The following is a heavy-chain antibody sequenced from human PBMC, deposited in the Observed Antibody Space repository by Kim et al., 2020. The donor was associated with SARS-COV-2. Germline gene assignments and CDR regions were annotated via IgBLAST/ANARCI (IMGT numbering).Heavy chain of an antibody. V-gene: IGHV3-30*04. D-gene: IGHD3-22*01. J-gene: IGHJ3*02. CDR2: ISYDGSNK. CDR3: ARDGGYDGSGYYSGAFD. CDR1: GFTFSSYA. Sequence: GGSLRLSCAASGFTFSSYAMHWVRQAPGKGLEWVAVISYDGSNKYYADSVKGRFTISRDNSKNTLYLQMNSLRAEDTAVYYCARDGGYDGSGYYSGAFD.